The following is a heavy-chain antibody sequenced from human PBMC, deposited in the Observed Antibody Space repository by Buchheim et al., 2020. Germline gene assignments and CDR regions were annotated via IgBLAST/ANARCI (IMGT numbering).Heavy chain of an antibody. Sequence: EVQLVESGGGLVQPGGSLRLSCAASGFTFSSYSMNWVRQAPGKGLEWVANIKQDGSEKYYVDSVKGRFTISRDNAKNSLYLQMNSLRAEDTAVYYCARDYDYYGSGSYLGYWGQGTL. J-gene: IGHJ4*02. V-gene: IGHV3-7*03. CDR3: ARDYDYYGSGSYLGY. CDR2: IKQDGSEK. D-gene: IGHD3-10*01. CDR1: GFTFSSYS.